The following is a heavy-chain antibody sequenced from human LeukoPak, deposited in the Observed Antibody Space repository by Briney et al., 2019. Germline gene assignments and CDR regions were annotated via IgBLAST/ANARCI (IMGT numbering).Heavy chain of an antibody. V-gene: IGHV3-48*03. CDR3: ARDPSGGPEYGSGNFDY. D-gene: IGHD3-10*01. J-gene: IGHJ4*02. CDR1: GFTFSSYE. Sequence: PGGSLRLSCAASGFTFSSYEMNWVRQAPGKGLEWVSYISSSGSTIYYADSVKGRFTISRDNAKNSLYLQMNSLRAEDTAVYYCARDPSGGPEYGSGNFDYWGQGTLVTVSS. CDR2: ISSSGSTI.